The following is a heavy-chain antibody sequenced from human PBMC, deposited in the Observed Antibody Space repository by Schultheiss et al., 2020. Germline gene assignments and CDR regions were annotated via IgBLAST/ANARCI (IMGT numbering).Heavy chain of an antibody. CDR2: ISAYNGNT. CDR1: GYTFTSYG. D-gene: IGHD3-9*01. Sequence: ASVKVSGKASGYTFTSYGISWVRQAPGQGLEWMGWISAYNGNTNYAQKFQGRVTMTRDTSISTAYMELSRLRSEDTAVYYCASKVNGRILTGPVHVDYYYYYGMDVWGKGTTVTVSS. J-gene: IGHJ6*04. CDR3: ASKVNGRILTGPVHVDYYYYYGMDV. V-gene: IGHV1-18*01.